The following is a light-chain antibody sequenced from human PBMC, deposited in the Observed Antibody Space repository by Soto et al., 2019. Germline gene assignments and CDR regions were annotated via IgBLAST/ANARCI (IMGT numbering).Light chain of an antibody. CDR2: AAS. Sequence: AIQMTQTPSSLSASVGDRVTITCRASQGIRNDLGWYQHKPGRAPELLIHAASSLQSGVPSRFSGSGSGTDFTLTINSLQPEDFATYYCQQAYSFPITFGQGTRLEIK. CDR1: QGIRND. J-gene: IGKJ5*01. V-gene: IGKV1-6*01. CDR3: QQAYSFPIT.